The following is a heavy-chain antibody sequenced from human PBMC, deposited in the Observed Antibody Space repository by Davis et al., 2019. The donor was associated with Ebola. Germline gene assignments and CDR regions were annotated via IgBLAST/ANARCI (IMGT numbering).Heavy chain of an antibody. V-gene: IGHV3-30-3*01. CDR2: ISYDGSNK. Sequence: PGGSLRLSCAASGFTFSSYAMHWVRQAPGKGLEWVAVISYDGSNKYYADSVKGRFTISRDNSKNTLYLQMNSLRAEDTAVYYCAREGHYYGSGSYPAYWGQGTLVTVSS. CDR1: GFTFSSYA. CDR3: AREGHYYGSGSYPAY. D-gene: IGHD3-10*01. J-gene: IGHJ4*02.